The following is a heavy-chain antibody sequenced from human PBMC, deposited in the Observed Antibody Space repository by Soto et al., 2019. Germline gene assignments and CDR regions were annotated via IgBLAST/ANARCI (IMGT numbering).Heavy chain of an antibody. CDR2: SYYRGST. CDR3: ARDGREASGMDV. J-gene: IGHJ6*02. CDR1: GGSISSHY. Sequence: SETLSLTCTVSGGSISSHYWSWVRQAPGKGLEWIGHSYYRGSTSYNPSLRSRSTISVDTSNNQFSLKLNSVTTADTAVYYCARDGREASGMDVWGQGTKVTVSS. V-gene: IGHV4-59*11. D-gene: IGHD1-26*01.